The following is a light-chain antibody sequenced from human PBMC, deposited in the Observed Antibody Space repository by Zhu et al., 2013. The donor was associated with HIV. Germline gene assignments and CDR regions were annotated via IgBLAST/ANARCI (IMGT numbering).Light chain of an antibody. V-gene: IGKV3-20*01. J-gene: IGKJ1*01. CDR1: QTVSYRH. CDR3: QQYGLSPRT. Sequence: EIVLMQSPGTLSLSPGERATLSCRASQTVSYRHIAWYQQKPGQPPRLLIYGASTRATGIPDRFAGSESGTDFTLTISRVEPEDFAVYYCQQYGLSPRTFGQGTKVEFK. CDR2: GAS.